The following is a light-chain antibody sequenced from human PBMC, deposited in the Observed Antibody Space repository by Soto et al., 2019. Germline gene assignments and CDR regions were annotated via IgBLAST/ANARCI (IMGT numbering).Light chain of an antibody. V-gene: IGLV2-14*01. CDR2: EVS. CDR3: NSYTSGATGV. J-gene: IGLJ1*01. Sequence: QSALTQPASVSGSPGQSITISCTGTSSDVGGYNYVSWYQQHPGKAPKLIIYEVSNRPSGVSNRCSGSKSGNTASLTISGLHYEDEADYYCNSYTSGATGVFGTGTKVTVL. CDR1: SSDVGGYNY.